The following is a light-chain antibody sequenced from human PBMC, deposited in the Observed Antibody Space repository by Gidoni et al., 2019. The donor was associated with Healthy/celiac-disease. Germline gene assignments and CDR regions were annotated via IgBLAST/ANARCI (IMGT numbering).Light chain of an antibody. J-gene: IGKJ3*01. CDR2: GAS. CDR1: QSVSSSY. V-gene: IGKV3-20*01. Sequence: IVLTQSPGTLSFSPGERATLSCRASQSVSSSYLAWYQQKPGQAPRLLIYGASSRATGIPDRFSGSGSGTDFTLTISRLEPEDFAVYYCQQYGSSPFTIGPGTKVDIK. CDR3: QQYGSSPFT.